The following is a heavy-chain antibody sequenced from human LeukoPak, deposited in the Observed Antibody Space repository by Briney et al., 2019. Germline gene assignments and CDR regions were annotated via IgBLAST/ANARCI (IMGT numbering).Heavy chain of an antibody. CDR1: GYSFTSYG. CDR2: IGAYNGNT. CDR3: ARRVGGLRYFDS. Sequence: ASVKVSCKASGYSFTSYGIGWVRQAPGQGLEWMGWIGAYNGNTKYPQKFQGRVTMTTDTSTSTAHMELKSLRSDDTAVYYCARRVGGLRYFDSWGLGTLVTVSS. J-gene: IGHJ4*02. V-gene: IGHV1-18*01. D-gene: IGHD1-26*01.